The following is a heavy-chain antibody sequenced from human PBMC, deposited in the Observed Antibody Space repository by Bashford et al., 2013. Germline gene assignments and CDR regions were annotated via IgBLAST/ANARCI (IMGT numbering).Heavy chain of an antibody. CDR2: MNPNSGNT. CDR3: GRGTQSFDP. J-gene: IGHJ5*02. Sequence: VRQAPGQGLEWMGWMNPNSGNTGYAQKFQGRVTMTRDTSASTAYMELNSLTSDDTAVYYCGRGTQSFDPWGQGTLVTVSS. V-gene: IGHV1-8*01.